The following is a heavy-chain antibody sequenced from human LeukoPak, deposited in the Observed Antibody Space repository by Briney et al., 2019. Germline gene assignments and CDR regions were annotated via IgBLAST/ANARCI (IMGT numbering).Heavy chain of an antibody. CDR3: ASKPVTSSIAAVDL. CDR1: VGSISSGSHY. J-gene: IGHJ5*02. Sequence: SETLSLTCTLSVGSISSGSHYWGWIRQPPGKGLEWIGCFDYRGRTSYSPDLKSRVTISLATSKNKLSLKLTSGTAADTAVYYCASKPVTSSIAAVDLWGQGTLVTVSS. CDR2: FDYRGRT. V-gene: IGHV4-39*01. D-gene: IGHD6-25*01.